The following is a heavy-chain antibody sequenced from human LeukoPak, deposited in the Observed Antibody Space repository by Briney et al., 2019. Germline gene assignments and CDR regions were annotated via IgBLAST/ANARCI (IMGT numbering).Heavy chain of an antibody. CDR3: AKIEGKYQLANIPDS. CDR2: IWYDGSNE. J-gene: IGHJ4*02. Sequence: GGSLRLSCVASGFTFSYFGMHWVRQAPGKGLEWVAFIWYDGSNEYYAESAKGRFTISRDNSKNTLYLQMNSLRVEDTAAYYCAKIEGKYQLANIPDSWGQGTLVTVSS. D-gene: IGHD2-2*01. CDR1: GFTFSYFG. V-gene: IGHV3-30*02.